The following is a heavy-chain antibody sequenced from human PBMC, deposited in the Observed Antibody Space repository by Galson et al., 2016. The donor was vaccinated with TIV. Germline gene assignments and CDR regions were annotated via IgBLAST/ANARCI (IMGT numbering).Heavy chain of an antibody. J-gene: IGHJ4*02. Sequence: QSGAEVKKPGQSLKISCKVSGYSFTSNWIGWVRQTPGKGLEWMGIMYPADSDTRYSPSFQGQVTIPADESISTAYLQWSSLRASDSAMYYCVRAPGYSGYSYGYFDSWGQGTLVTVSS. CDR2: MYPADSDT. CDR3: VRAPGYSGYSYGYFDS. V-gene: IGHV5-51*03. CDR1: GYSFTSNW. D-gene: IGHD5-12*01.